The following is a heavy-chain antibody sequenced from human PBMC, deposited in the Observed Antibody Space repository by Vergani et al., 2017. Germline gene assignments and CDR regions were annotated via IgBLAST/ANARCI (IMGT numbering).Heavy chain of an antibody. V-gene: IGHV1-24*01. CDR3: ATGPNYYDSSGTLDY. J-gene: IGHJ4*02. CDR1: GYTLTELS. Sequence: QVQLVQSGAEVKKPGASVKVSCKVSGYTLTELSMPWVRQAPGKGLEWMGGFDPEDGETIYAQKFQGRVTMTEDTSTDTPYMGLSSLRSEDTAVYYCATGPNYYDSSGTLDYWGQGTLVTVSS. CDR2: FDPEDGET. D-gene: IGHD3-22*01.